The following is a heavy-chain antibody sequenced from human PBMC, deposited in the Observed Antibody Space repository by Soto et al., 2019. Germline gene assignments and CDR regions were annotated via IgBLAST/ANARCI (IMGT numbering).Heavy chain of an antibody. J-gene: IGHJ3*02. CDR1: GYTFTSYF. CDR2: CDPSGVAT. Sequence: QVQLVQSGAEVKKPGASVKVSCKASGYTFTSYFIQWVRQAPGQGLEWMEVCDPSGVATNSAQKFQCRLTMTRDTSTSTVYMDLTSLGSDDTALYYCARVSRGAFDIWGQGTLVTVSS. V-gene: IGHV1-46*01. CDR3: ARVSRGAFDI.